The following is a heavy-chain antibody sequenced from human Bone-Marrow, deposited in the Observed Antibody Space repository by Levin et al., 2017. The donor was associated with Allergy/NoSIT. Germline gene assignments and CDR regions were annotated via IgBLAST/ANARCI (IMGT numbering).Heavy chain of an antibody. CDR1: GFTFRSYG. V-gene: IGHV3-33*01. Sequence: GGSLRLSCAASGFTFRSYGMQWVRQAPGKGLEWVAIIWPDGTDKYYGDSVKGRFTISRDNSKNTLYLQMDSLRAEDTALYYYARDSRLDYWGQGNLVTVSS. CDR2: IWPDGTDK. J-gene: IGHJ4*02. CDR3: ARDSRLDY. D-gene: IGHD3-3*01.